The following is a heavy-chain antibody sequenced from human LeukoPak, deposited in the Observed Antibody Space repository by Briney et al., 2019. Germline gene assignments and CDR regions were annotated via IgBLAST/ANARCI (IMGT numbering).Heavy chain of an antibody. V-gene: IGHV3-21*04. CDR2: ISSSSYI. D-gene: IGHD6-13*01. Sequence: GGSLRLSCAASGFTFSSYSMNWVRQAPGKGLEWVSSISSSSYIYYADSVKGRFTISRDNSKNTLYLQMNSLRAEDTAVYYCARVAAGTDYYYYYYMDVWGKGTTVTISS. CDR1: GFTFSSYS. J-gene: IGHJ6*03. CDR3: ARVAAGTDYYYYYYMDV.